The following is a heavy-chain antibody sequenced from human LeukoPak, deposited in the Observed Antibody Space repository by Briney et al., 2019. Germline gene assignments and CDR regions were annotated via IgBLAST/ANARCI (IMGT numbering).Heavy chain of an antibody. CDR3: ARDGSVSSSSGFQGYYYYGMDV. D-gene: IGHD6-6*01. V-gene: IGHV1-46*01. CDR1: GYTFTSYY. Sequence: ASVKVSCKASGYTFTSYYMHWVRQAPGQGLEWMGTINPSGGSTSYAQKFQGRVTMTRDTSTSTVYMELSSLRSEDTAVYYCARDGSVSSSSGFQGYYYYGMDVWGQGTTVTVSS. J-gene: IGHJ6*02. CDR2: INPSGGST.